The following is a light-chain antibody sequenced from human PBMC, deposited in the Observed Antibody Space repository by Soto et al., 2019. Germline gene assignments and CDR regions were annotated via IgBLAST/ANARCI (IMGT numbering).Light chain of an antibody. V-gene: IGKV3-20*01. CDR3: QQYGSSPGLYT. CDR2: GAS. J-gene: IGKJ2*01. CDR1: QSVSSSY. Sequence: EIVLTQSPGTLSLSPGERATLSCRASQSVSSSYLAWYQQKPGQAPRHLIYGASSRATGIPDRFSGSGSGTDFTLTISRLEPEDFAVYYCQQYGSSPGLYTFGQGTKLEIK.